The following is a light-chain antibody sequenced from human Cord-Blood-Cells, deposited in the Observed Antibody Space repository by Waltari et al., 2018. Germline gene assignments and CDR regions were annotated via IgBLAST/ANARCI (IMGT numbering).Light chain of an antibody. J-gene: IGKJ2*01. CDR3: QQYYSTPYT. V-gene: IGKV4-1*01. CDR2: WAS. CDR1: QSVLYSSNNQNY. Sequence: DIVITQLPDPLAVSPVGRITPNCKSSQSVLYSSNNQNYLAWYQQKPGQPPKLLIYWASTRESGVPDRFSGSGSGTDFTLTISSLQAEDVAVYYCQQYYSTPYTFGQGTKLEIK.